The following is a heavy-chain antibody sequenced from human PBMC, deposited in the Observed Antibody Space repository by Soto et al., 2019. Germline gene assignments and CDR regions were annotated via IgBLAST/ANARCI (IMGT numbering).Heavy chain of an antibody. CDR2: IYSGGTT. V-gene: IGHV3-53*01. Sequence: EVQVVESGGGLIQPGGSLRLSCVVSGFTVSSTNYMSWVRQAPGKGLEWVSVIYSGGTTFYAASVKGRFTISRDNSKNTLYLKMNRLRAEDTAVYYCHGYGYWGQGTLVTVSS. D-gene: IGHD5-12*01. CDR1: GFTVSSTNY. J-gene: IGHJ4*02. CDR3: HGYGY.